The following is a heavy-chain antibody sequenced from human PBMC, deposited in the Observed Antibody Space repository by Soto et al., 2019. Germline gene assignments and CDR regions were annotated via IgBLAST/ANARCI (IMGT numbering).Heavy chain of an antibody. CDR2: INAGNGNT. D-gene: IGHD3-9*01. CDR1: GYTFTSYA. J-gene: IGHJ3*02. Sequence: ASVKVSCKASGYTFTSYAMHWVRQAPGQRLEWMGWINAGNGNTKYSQKFQGRVTITRDTSASTAYMELSSLRSEDTAVYYCARDKNDILTGYPDSDAFDIWGQGTMVTVSS. CDR3: ARDKNDILTGYPDSDAFDI. V-gene: IGHV1-3*01.